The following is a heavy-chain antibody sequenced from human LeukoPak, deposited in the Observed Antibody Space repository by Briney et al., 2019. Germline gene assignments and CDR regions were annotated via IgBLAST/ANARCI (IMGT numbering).Heavy chain of an antibody. J-gene: IGHJ3*02. Sequence: SETLSLTCAVYGGSFSGYYWSWIRQPPGKGLEWIGEINHSGSTNYSPSLKSRVTISVDTSKNQFSLKLSSVTAADTAVYYCARGLYGSGLWGAFDIWGQGTMVTVSS. CDR3: ARGLYGSGLWGAFDI. V-gene: IGHV4-34*01. D-gene: IGHD3-10*01. CDR1: GGSFSGYY. CDR2: INHSGST.